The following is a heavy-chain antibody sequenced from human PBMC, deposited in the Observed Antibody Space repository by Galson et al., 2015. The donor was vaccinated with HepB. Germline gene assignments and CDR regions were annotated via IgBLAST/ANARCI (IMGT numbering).Heavy chain of an antibody. D-gene: IGHD5-24*01. J-gene: IGHJ6*02. CDR1: GGSISSSSYY. Sequence: ETLSLTCTVSGGSISSSSYYWGWIRQPPGQGLEWIGSIYYSGSTYYNPSLKSRVTISVDTSKNQFSLKLSSVTAADTAVYYCARDGYKTDPYYYGMDVWGQGTTVTVSS. V-gene: IGHV4-39*02. CDR2: IYYSGST. CDR3: ARDGYKTDPYYYGMDV.